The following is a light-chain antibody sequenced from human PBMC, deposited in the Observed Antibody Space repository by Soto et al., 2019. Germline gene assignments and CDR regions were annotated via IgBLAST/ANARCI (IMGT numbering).Light chain of an antibody. J-gene: IGKJ1*01. CDR2: AAS. CDR3: QQLITYPQT. CDR1: QGISTY. V-gene: IGKV1-9*01. Sequence: DIQLTQSPSFLSASAGDRVTMTCRASQGISTYLAWYQQKPGKAPKLLIYAASTLQSGVPSRFSGSGSGTEFALAISSLQPEDFATYYCQQLITYPQTFGQGTKV.